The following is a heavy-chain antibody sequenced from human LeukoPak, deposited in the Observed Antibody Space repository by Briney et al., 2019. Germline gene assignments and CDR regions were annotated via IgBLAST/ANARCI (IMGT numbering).Heavy chain of an antibody. Sequence: SETLSLTCAVYGGSFSGYYWSWIRQVPGKGLEWLGEINQSGRTNYNPSLKSRVTISVDPSKNQISLNLSFVTATDTAVYYCARGWFGFWHNSYLDDNAFDVWGPGTMITVSS. CDR1: GGSFSGYY. J-gene: IGHJ3*01. D-gene: IGHD3-10*01. CDR2: INQSGRT. CDR3: ARGWFGFWHNSYLDDNAFDV. V-gene: IGHV4-34*01.